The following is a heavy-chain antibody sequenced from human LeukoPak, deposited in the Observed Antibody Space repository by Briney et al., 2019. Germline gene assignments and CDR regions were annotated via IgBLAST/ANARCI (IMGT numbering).Heavy chain of an antibody. CDR2: ISGSGGSR. Sequence: PGGSLRLSCSASGFTFNNYVMSWVRQAPGKGLEWVSGISGSGGSRNYADSVKGRFTTSRDNSKNTLYLQMNSLRAEDTAVYYCAKDGAYDSSGYSRFDYWGQGTLVTVSS. V-gene: IGHV3-23*01. D-gene: IGHD3-22*01. CDR3: AKDGAYDSSGYSRFDY. J-gene: IGHJ4*02. CDR1: GFTFNNYV.